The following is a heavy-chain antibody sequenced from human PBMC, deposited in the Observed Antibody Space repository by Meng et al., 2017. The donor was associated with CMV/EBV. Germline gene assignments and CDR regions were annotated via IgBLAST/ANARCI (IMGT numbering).Heavy chain of an antibody. CDR1: GFTFSSYW. CDR2: IKQDGSEK. CDR3: ARENWGDAFDI. Sequence: GESLKTSRAASGFTFSSYWMSWVRQAPGKGLEWVANIKQDGSEKYYVDSVKGRFTISRDNAKNSLYLQMNSLRAEDTAVYYCARENWGDAFDIWGQGTMVTVSS. J-gene: IGHJ3*02. V-gene: IGHV3-7*01. D-gene: IGHD7-27*01.